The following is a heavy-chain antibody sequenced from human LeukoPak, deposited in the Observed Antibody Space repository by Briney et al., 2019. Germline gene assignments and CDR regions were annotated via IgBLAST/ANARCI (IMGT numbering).Heavy chain of an antibody. V-gene: IGHV3-23*01. D-gene: IGHD6-19*01. J-gene: IGHJ4*02. Sequence: GGSLRLSCAASGFIFSNYAMAWVRQTPGKGLEWVSAISGSGLRTNYADSARGRFIISRDNSKNTVDLQIDSLRAERTAIYYCARGWMVKYYFDYWGQGTLVTVSS. CDR1: GFIFSNYA. CDR3: ARGWMVKYYFDY. CDR2: ISGSGLRT.